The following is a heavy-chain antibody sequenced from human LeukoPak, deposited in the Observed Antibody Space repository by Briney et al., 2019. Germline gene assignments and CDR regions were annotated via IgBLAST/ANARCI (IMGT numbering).Heavy chain of an antibody. CDR3: ARGAIGYCSSTSCYVSYYYYYMDV. CDR1: GFTFSSYA. CDR2: ISSNGGST. V-gene: IGHV3-64*01. Sequence: GGSLRLSCAASGFTFSSYAMHWVRQAPGKGLEYVSAISSNGGSTYYANSVKGRFTISRDNSKNTLYLQMGSLRAEDMAVYYCARGAIGYCSSTSCYVSYYYYYMDVWGKGTTVTVSS. D-gene: IGHD2-2*01. J-gene: IGHJ6*03.